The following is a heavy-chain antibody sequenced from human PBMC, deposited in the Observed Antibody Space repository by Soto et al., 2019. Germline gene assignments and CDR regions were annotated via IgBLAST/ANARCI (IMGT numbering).Heavy chain of an antibody. CDR1: GFSLSTSGVG. J-gene: IGHJ4*02. D-gene: IGHD3-3*01. CDR3: SPSPWTRTKAYFDY. CDR2: IYWDHDR. V-gene: IGHV2-5*02. Sequence: QITLKESTPPLVKPTQTLTLTCTFSGFSLSTSGVGVGWIRQPPGKALEWLALIYWDHDRRYSPSRKSRLTTTKDPSKNHVVLTMTNTHPVHTATYYGSPSPWTRTKAYFDYWGQGTLVTVSS.